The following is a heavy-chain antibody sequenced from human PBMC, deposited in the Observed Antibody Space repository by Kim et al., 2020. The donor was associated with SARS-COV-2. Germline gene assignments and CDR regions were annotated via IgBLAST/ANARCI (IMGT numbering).Heavy chain of an antibody. CDR2: FDPEDGET. CDR3: ATTSLGATTMVTEYFQH. V-gene: IGHV1-24*01. CDR1: GYTLTELS. J-gene: IGHJ1*01. Sequence: ASVKVSCKVSGYTLTELSMHWVRQAPGKGLEWMGGFDPEDGETIYAQKFQGRVTMTEDTSTDTAYMELSSLRSEDTAVYYCATTSLGATTMVTEYFQHWGQGTLVTVSS. D-gene: IGHD1-26*01.